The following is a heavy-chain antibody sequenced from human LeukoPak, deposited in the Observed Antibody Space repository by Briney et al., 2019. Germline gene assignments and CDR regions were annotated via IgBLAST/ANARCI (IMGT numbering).Heavy chain of an antibody. D-gene: IGHD2-15*01. CDR2: IYYSGST. V-gene: IGHV4-39*07. CDR1: GGSISSSSYY. Sequence: PSETLSLTCTVSGGSISSSSYYWGWIRQPPGKGLEWIGSIYYSGSTYYNPSLKSRVTISVDTSKNQFSLKLSSVTAADTAVYYCARQRYCSGGSCHPPDYWGQGTLVTVSS. CDR3: ARQRYCSGGSCHPPDY. J-gene: IGHJ4*02.